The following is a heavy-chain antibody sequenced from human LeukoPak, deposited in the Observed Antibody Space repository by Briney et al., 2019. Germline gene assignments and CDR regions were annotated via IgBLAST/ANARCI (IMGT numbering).Heavy chain of an antibody. CDR3: ARDPNAPAKYYFDY. CDR1: EFTFSRYA. D-gene: IGHD2-15*01. CDR2: ISNDGNDK. J-gene: IGHJ4*02. V-gene: IGHV3-30-3*01. Sequence: GGSLRLSCAASEFTFSRYAMHWVRQAPGKGLEWVAVISNDGNDKHYADSVRGRFTFSRDNSKNTMYLQMSSLRAEDTAVYYCARDPNAPAKYYFDYWGQGTLVTVSS.